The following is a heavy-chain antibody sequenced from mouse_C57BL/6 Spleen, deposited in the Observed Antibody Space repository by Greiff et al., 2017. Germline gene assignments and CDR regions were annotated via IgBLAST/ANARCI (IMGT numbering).Heavy chain of an antibody. CDR2: ISSGSSTI. CDR1: GFTFSDYG. Sequence: EVMLVESGGGLVKPGGSLKLSCAASGFTFSDYGMHWVRQAPEKGLEWVAYISSGSSTIYYADTVKGRFTISRDNAKNTLFLQMTSLRSEDTAMYYCARGYGLRWYFDVWGTGTTVTVSS. D-gene: IGHD2-4*01. J-gene: IGHJ1*03. CDR3: ARGYGLRWYFDV. V-gene: IGHV5-17*01.